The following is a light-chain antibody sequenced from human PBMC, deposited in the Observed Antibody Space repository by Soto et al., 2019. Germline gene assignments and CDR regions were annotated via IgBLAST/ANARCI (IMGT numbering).Light chain of an antibody. J-gene: IGLJ2*01. CDR1: ASNIGRNT. V-gene: IGLV1-44*01. Sequence: QSVLTRPPSASGTPGQRVTISCSGGASNIGRNTINWYQQLPGTAPKLLIYSTNQRPSGVPDRFSGSKSGTSASLAISGLQSEDEADYFCAAWDDSLDGHVEFGGGTKLTVL. CDR2: STN. CDR3: AAWDDSLDGHVE.